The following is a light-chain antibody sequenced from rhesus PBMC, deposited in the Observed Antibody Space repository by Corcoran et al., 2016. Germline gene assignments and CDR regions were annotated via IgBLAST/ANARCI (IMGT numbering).Light chain of an antibody. CDR1: ENVNNY. CDR2: KAS. Sequence: DIQMTQSPSSLSASVGDRVTITRRASENVNNYLNWYQQKPGKAPKLLIYKASTLQSGVPSRFSGSGSGTDYTFTISSLQPEVVATYYCQHGYGTPFTFGHGTKLDIK. V-gene: IGKV1-74*01. CDR3: QHGYGTPFT. J-gene: IGKJ3*01.